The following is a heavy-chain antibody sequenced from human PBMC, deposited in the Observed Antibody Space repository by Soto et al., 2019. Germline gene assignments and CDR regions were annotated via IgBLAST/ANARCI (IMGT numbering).Heavy chain of an antibody. J-gene: IGHJ3*02. CDR1: GFTSTNAW. CDR3: TTDRRSDDAFDI. CDR2: IKSKTAGGTT. Sequence: GGSLRLSCAASGFTSTNAWISWVRQAPGNRLECGDRIKSKTAGGTTDYATPEKGRSTISRDDSKNTLYLQMNSLKTEDTGVYYCTTDRRSDDAFDIWGQGKMVTVSS. V-gene: IGHV3-15*05.